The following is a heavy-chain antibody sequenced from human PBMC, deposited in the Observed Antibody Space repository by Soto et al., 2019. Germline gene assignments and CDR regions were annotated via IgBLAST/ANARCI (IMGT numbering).Heavy chain of an antibody. CDR3: AKDLSLNGGNTNGYFDY. Sequence: LRLSCAASGFTFRSYAMNWVRQAPGKGPEWVSGISGSGDSTYHANSVKGRFTISRDNSKDTLYLQMSSLRAEDTALYYCAKDLSLNGGNTNGYFDYWGQGTRVTVSS. V-gene: IGHV3-23*01. CDR1: GFTFRSYA. D-gene: IGHD2-15*01. J-gene: IGHJ4*02. CDR2: ISGSGDST.